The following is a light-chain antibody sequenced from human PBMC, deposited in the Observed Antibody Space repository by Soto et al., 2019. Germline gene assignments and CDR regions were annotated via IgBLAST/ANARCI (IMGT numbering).Light chain of an antibody. V-gene: IGKV3-15*01. J-gene: IGKJ4*01. CDR1: QSVSRN. Sequence: EIVMSQSPATLSVSPGEGATLSCRASQSVSRNLAWYQLKPGQAHRLLIYGAYTRATGIQARFSGGGSGTDFTLTISRLEPEDFAVYYCQQFSSYPRTFGGGTKVDIK. CDR3: QQFSSYPRT. CDR2: GAY.